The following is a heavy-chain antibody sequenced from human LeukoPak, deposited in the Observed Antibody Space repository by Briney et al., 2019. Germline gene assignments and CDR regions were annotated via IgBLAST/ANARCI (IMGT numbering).Heavy chain of an antibody. V-gene: IGHV1-69*05. CDR2: IIPIFGTA. CDR3: TRVLGASASGWFDP. Sequence: ASVKVSCKASGGTFSSYAISWVRQAPGQGLEWMGGIIPIFGTANYAQKFQGRVTMTRDTSTSTVYMELSSLRSEDTAVYYCTRVLGASASGWFDPWGQGTLVTVSS. J-gene: IGHJ5*02. CDR1: GGTFSSYA. D-gene: IGHD1-26*01.